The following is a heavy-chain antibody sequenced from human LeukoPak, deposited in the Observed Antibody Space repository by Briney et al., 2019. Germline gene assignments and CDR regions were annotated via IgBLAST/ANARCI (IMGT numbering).Heavy chain of an antibody. J-gene: IGHJ4*02. CDR2: INSDGSTT. CDR1: GFTFISYW. CDR3: ARGHHYYDSSAYYY. D-gene: IGHD3-22*01. Sequence: GSLRLSCAASGFTFISYWMHWVRQAPGKGLVWVSRINSDGSTTSYAASVKGRFTISRDTAKNTLYLQMNSLRAEDTAVYYCARGHHYYDSSAYYYWGQGTLVTVSS. V-gene: IGHV3-74*01.